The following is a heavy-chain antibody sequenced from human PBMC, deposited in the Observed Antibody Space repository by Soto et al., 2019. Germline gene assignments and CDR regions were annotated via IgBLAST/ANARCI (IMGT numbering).Heavy chain of an antibody. CDR1: GGSISSGGYY. D-gene: IGHD3-22*01. Sequence: PSETLSLTCTVSGGSISSGGYYWSWIRQHPGKGLEWIGYIYYSGSTYYNPSLKSRVTISVDTSKNQFSLKLSSVTAADTAVYYCAGGVDYYDSSAAAFDIWGQGTMVTVS. CDR2: IYYSGST. J-gene: IGHJ3*02. CDR3: AGGVDYYDSSAAAFDI. V-gene: IGHV4-31*03.